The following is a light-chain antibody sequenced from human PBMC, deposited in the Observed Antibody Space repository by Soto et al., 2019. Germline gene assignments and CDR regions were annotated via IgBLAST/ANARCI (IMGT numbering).Light chain of an antibody. CDR2: AAS. CDR3: QQLHGYPIT. CDR1: QGIDTS. Sequence: ILLTQSPSSLSASVGDRVTITCRASQGIDTSLAWYQQKPGKAPKLLIYAASNFQSGVPSRFSGSGSGTHFTLNISSLQPEDFATYYCQQLHGYPITFGQGTRLEI. J-gene: IGKJ5*01. V-gene: IGKV1-9*01.